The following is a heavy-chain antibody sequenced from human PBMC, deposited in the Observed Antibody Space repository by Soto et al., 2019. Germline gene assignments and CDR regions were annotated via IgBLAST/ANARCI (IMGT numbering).Heavy chain of an antibody. Sequence: QVQLQQSEPGLVKPSQTLSLTCAISGDSVSSSSVTWNWIRQSPSRGLEWLGRTYYRSKWYNDYAESVKSRITINPDTSKNQFXLHLNSVTPEDTAVYYCVRLIGNSWLDFWGQGTLVTVSS. J-gene: IGHJ5*01. CDR1: GDSVSSSSVT. D-gene: IGHD1-26*01. V-gene: IGHV6-1*01. CDR2: TYYRSKWYN. CDR3: VRLIGNSWLDF.